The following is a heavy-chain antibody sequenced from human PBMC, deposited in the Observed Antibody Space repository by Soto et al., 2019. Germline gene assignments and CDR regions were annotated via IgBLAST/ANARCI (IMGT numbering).Heavy chain of an antibody. CDR2: MNPNSGNT. CDR1: GYTFTSYD. Sequence: QVQLVQSGAEVKKPGASVKVSCKASGYTFTSYDINWVRQATGQGLEWMGWMNPNSGNTGYAQKFQGRGTMTRNTSISTAYMELSSLRSEDTAVYYCARSAPYDFWSGYYPDAFDIWGQGTMVTVSS. D-gene: IGHD3-3*01. CDR3: ARSAPYDFWSGYYPDAFDI. J-gene: IGHJ3*02. V-gene: IGHV1-8*01.